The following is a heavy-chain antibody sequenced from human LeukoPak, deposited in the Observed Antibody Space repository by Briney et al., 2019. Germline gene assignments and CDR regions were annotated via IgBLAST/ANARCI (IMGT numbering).Heavy chain of an antibody. Sequence: GGSLRLSCAASGFTFSSYAMHWVRQAPGKGLEWVAVISYDGSNIYYADSVKGRFTVSRDNSKNTLYLQMNSLRAEDTAVYYCASTLAAAGTRDYWGQGTLVTVSS. J-gene: IGHJ4*02. CDR1: GFTFSSYA. V-gene: IGHV3-30-3*01. CDR3: ASTLAAAGTRDY. CDR2: ISYDGSNI. D-gene: IGHD6-13*01.